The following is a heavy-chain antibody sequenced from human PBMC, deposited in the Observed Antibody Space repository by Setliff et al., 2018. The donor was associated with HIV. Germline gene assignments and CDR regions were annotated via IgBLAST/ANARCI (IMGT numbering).Heavy chain of an antibody. V-gene: IGHV5-10-1*01. Sequence: GESLKISCKGAGYSFTSYWISWVRQMPGKGLEWMGRIDPSNSNTNYSPSFQGHVTISADKSISTAYLQWSSLKASDTAMYYCARTLSTMVKTDGYYDYYYMDVWGKGTTVTVSS. CDR3: ARTLSTMVKTDGYYDYYYMDV. D-gene: IGHD3-10*01. CDR1: GYSFTSYW. J-gene: IGHJ6*03. CDR2: IDPSNSNT.